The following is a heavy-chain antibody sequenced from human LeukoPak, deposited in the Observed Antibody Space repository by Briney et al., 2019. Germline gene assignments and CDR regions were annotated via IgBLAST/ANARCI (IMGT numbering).Heavy chain of an antibody. CDR1: GFTFSSYA. CDR2: ISYDGSNK. J-gene: IGHJ4*02. CDR3: AKDYTIFGVVTAFDY. V-gene: IGHV3-30-3*01. D-gene: IGHD3-3*01. Sequence: PGRSLRLSCAASGFTFSSYAMHWVRQAPGKGLEWVAVISYDGSNKYYADSVKGRYTISRDNSKNTLYLQMNSLRAEDTAVYYCAKDYTIFGVVTAFDYWGQGTLVTVSS.